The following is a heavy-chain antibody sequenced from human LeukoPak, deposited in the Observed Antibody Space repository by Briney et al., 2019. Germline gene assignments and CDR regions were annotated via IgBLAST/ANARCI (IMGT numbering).Heavy chain of an antibody. J-gene: IGHJ3*02. CDR2: MNPNSGNT. CDR1: GYTFSSYD. V-gene: IGHV1-8*01. D-gene: IGHD6-19*01. CDR3: ARGPRGSGWAHDAFIS. Sequence: ASVKVSSKTSGYTFSSYDINWVRQARGQGLEWMGWMNPNSGNTGYAEKFQGRVTMTRDTSINRAYMDLSSLESDDTVVYYCARGPRGSGWAHDAFISGARGQWSPSLQ.